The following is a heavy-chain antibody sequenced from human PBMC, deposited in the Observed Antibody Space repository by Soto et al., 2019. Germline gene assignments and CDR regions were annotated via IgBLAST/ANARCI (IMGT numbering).Heavy chain of an antibody. Sequence: EVQLVESGGGLVQPGGSLRLACAASGYTFNIYWMHWVRQAPGKGLVWVSRINSDGGSTTYADSVKGRFTISRDNAKNTLYLQMNSLRAEDTGVYYCARAREAGYSGYEGNWFDPWGQGTLVTVSS. CDR2: INSDGGST. V-gene: IGHV3-74*01. CDR3: ARAREAGYSGYEGNWFDP. CDR1: GYTFNIYW. J-gene: IGHJ5*02. D-gene: IGHD5-12*01.